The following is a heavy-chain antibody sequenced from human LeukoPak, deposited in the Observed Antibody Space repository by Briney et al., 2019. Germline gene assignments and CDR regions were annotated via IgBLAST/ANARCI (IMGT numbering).Heavy chain of an antibody. Sequence: GRPPRPSSAASGFIVSSNYLSWVRQPPGKGLDWVSDIYNGGNTYYTASVKGRFTISRDNSKNTLYLQMTSLSAEDTAVYYCARGLYSSGWADFDYWGQGTLVTVSS. CDR1: GFIVSSNY. V-gene: IGHV3-53*01. D-gene: IGHD6-19*01. J-gene: IGHJ4*02. CDR3: ARGLYSSGWADFDY. CDR2: IYNGGNT.